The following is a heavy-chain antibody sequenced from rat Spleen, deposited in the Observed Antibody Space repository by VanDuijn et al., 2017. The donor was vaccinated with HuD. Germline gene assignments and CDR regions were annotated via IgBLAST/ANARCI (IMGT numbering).Heavy chain of an antibody. CDR1: GFTFSDYA. CDR2: IVYDGSTT. V-gene: IGHV5-7*01. Sequence: EVQLVESGGGLVQPGRSLKLSCAVSGFTFSDYAMAWVRQAPKKGLEWVATIVYDGSTTYYRDSVKVRFTISRDNAKNTLYLQMDSLRSEDTATYYCGRHDYSGSFDYWGQGVMVTVSS. D-gene: IGHD1-1*01. CDR3: GRHDYSGSFDY. J-gene: IGHJ2*01.